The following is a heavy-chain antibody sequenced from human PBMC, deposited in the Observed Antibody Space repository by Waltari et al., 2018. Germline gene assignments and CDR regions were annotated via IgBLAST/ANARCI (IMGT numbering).Heavy chain of an antibody. CDR1: SYS. J-gene: IGHJ4*02. V-gene: IGHV3-48*02. D-gene: IGHD5-18*01. CDR3: ASGYTYGFDY. Sequence: SYSMNWVRQAPGKGLEWVSYISSSSSTIYYADSVKGRFTISRDNAKNSLYLQMNSLRDEDTAVYYCASGYTYGFDYWGQGTLVTVSS. CDR2: ISSSSSTI.